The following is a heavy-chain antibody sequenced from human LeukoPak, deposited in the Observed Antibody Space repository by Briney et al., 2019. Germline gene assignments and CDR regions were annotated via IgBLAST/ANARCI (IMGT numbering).Heavy chain of an antibody. D-gene: IGHD3-22*01. CDR3: AKDLLGPMIEYYFDY. Sequence: GGSLRLSCAASGFTFSNYAMSWVRQAPGKGLEWVSGISGSGGSTYYADSVKGRLTISRDNSKNTLYLQMNSLRAEDTAIYFCAKDLLGPMIEYYFDYWGQGTLVTVSS. J-gene: IGHJ4*02. CDR1: GFTFSNYA. CDR2: ISGSGGST. V-gene: IGHV3-23*01.